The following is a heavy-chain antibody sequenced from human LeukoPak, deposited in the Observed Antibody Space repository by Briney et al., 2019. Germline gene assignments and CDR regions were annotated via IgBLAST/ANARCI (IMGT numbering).Heavy chain of an antibody. CDR3: ARSAHGGNAGVFDY. V-gene: IGHV4-4*07. CDR2: IYTSGST. Sequence: SETLSLTCTVSGGSISSYYWSWIRQPAGKVLEWIGHIYTSGSTNYNPSLKSPVAMSVDTSKNQFSLKLNSVTAADTAVYYCARSAHGGNAGVFDYWGQGTLVTVSS. CDR1: GGSISSYY. D-gene: IGHD4-23*01. J-gene: IGHJ4*02.